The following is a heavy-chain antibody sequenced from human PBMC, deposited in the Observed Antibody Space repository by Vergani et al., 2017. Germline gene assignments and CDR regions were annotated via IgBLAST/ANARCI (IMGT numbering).Heavy chain of an antibody. V-gene: IGHV1-69*01. CDR2: IIPIFGTA. CDR3: AREGSYYGSGSYYNGNWFDP. D-gene: IGHD3-10*01. CDR1: GGTFSSYA. Sequence: QVQLVQSGAEVKKPGSSVKVSCKASGGTFSSYAISWVRQAPGQGLEWMGGIIPIFGTANYAQKFQGRVTITADESTSTAYMELSSLGSEDTAVYYCAREGSYYGSGSYYNGNWFDPWGQGTLVTVSS. J-gene: IGHJ5*02.